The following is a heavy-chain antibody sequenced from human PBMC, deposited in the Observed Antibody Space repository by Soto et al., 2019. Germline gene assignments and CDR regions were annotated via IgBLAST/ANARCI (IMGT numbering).Heavy chain of an antibody. V-gene: IGHV4-34*01. CDR1: GGSSSGYY. D-gene: IGHD5-18*01. Sequence: PSETLSLTXAVYGGSSSGYYWSWIRQPPGKGLEWIGEINHSGSTNYNPSLKSRVTISVDTSKNQFSLKLSSVTAADTAVYYCARRRLRMAFDIWGQGTMVTVSS. J-gene: IGHJ3*02. CDR3: ARRRLRMAFDI. CDR2: INHSGST.